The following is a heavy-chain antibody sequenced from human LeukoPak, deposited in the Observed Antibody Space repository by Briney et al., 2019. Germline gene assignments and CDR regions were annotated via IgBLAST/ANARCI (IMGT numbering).Heavy chain of an antibody. CDR3: ATGTGEGSYPY. V-gene: IGHV4-61*02. D-gene: IGHD1-26*01. J-gene: IGHJ4*02. CDR1: GGSISSGSYY. CDR2: IYTSGST. Sequence: SQTLSLTCTVSGGSISSGSYYWSWIRQPAGTGLEWIGRIYTSGSTNYNPSLKSRVTISVDTSKNQFSLKLSSVTAADTAVYYCATGTGEGSYPYWGQGTLVTVSS.